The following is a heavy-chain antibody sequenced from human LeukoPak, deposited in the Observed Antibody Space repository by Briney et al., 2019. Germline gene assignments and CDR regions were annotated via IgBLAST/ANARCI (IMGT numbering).Heavy chain of an antibody. J-gene: IGHJ4*02. CDR2: IYYSGST. CDR1: GGSISSSSYY. Sequence: PSETLSLTCTVSGGSISSSSYYWGWIRQPPGKGLEWIGSIYYSGSTYYNPSLKSRVTISVDTSKNQFSLKLSSVTAADTAVYYCAGGNPATNFDYWGQGTLVTVSS. CDR3: AGGNPATNFDY. D-gene: IGHD1-14*01. V-gene: IGHV4-39*07.